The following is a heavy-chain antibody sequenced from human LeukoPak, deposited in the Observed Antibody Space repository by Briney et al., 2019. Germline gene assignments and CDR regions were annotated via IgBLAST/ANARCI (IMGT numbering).Heavy chain of an antibody. V-gene: IGHV1-8*01. CDR2: MSPNSGHT. D-gene: IGHD5-18*01. CDR1: GYTFTSYD. J-gene: IGHJ4*02. CDR3: ARDRGDTAMPWAY. Sequence: ASVKVSCKASGYTFTSYDINWVRQVTGQGLEWMGWMSPNSGHTGYAQKLQGRVTMTTDTSTSTAYMELRSLRSDDTAVYYCARDRGDTAMPWAYWGQGTLVTVSS.